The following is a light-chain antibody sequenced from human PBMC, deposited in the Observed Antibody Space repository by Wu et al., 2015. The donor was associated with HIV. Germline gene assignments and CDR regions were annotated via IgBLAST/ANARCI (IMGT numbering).Light chain of an antibody. V-gene: IGKV1-9*01. Sequence: IQLTRSPSSLSASIGDRVNITCRASQDIFTYLAWYQQTPGKAPRVLIYDASTLHSGVSSRFSGSGSGADFTLTISGLQREDFGIYFCRQLNSFPLTFGQGSRLEI. CDR2: DAS. J-gene: IGKJ5*01. CDR3: RQLNSFPLT. CDR1: QDIFTY.